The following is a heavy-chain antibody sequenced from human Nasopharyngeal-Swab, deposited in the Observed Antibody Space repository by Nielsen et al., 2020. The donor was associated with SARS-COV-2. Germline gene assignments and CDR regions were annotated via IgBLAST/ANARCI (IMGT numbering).Heavy chain of an antibody. Sequence: GESLTISCASSGFTFSINWMSWVRPAPRKGVEWVANIKQDASEKYYVDSVKGRFPISRDNAKNSLYLQMNSLRVEDTAVYYCARDVRIFGVVIITYYYYYYMDVWGKGTTVTVSS. CDR2: IKQDASEK. CDR3: ARDVRIFGVVIITYYYYYYMDV. J-gene: IGHJ6*03. D-gene: IGHD3-3*01. CDR1: GFTFSINW. V-gene: IGHV3-7*01.